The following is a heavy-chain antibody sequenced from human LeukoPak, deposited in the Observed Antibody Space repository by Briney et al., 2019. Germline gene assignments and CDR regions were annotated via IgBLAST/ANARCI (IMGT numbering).Heavy chain of an antibody. V-gene: IGHV3-33*01. J-gene: IGHJ4*02. CDR2: IWYDGSNK. Sequence: GRSLRLSCAASGFTFSSYGMHWVRQAPGKGLEWVAVIWYDGSNKYYADSVKGRFTISRDNSKNTLYLQMNSLRAEDTAVYYCARDKVVGSYDSSGYGPGGYFDYWGQGTLVTASS. CDR1: GFTFSSYG. D-gene: IGHD3-22*01. CDR3: ARDKVVGSYDSSGYGPGGYFDY.